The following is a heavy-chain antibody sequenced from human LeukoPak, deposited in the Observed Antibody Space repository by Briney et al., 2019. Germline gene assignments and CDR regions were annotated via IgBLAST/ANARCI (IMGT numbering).Heavy chain of an antibody. Sequence: SETLSLTCTVSGGSISSYYWSWIRQPPGKGLEWIGYIYYSGSTNYNPSLKSRVTISVDTSKNQLSLKLSSVTAADTAVYYCARDDDSSWYGMDVWGQGTTVTVSS. J-gene: IGHJ6*02. CDR3: ARDDDSSWYGMDV. CDR1: GGSISSYY. D-gene: IGHD6-13*01. V-gene: IGHV4-59*01. CDR2: IYYSGST.